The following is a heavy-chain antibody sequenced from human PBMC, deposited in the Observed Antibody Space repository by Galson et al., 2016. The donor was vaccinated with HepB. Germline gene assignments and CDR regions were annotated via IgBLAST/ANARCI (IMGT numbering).Heavy chain of an antibody. CDR3: ARDQDYYDSSGYYPVLDH. D-gene: IGHD3-22*01. CDR2: IIPSFGAA. Sequence: SVKVSCKASGGIFSSYAISWVRQAPGQGLEWIGGIIPSFGAANCAQKFQDRVTINADASTRTAYMELSSLRSEDTAVYYCARDQDYYDSSGYYPVLDHWGQGTLVTVSS. V-gene: IGHV1-69*13. J-gene: IGHJ4*02. CDR1: GGIFSSYA.